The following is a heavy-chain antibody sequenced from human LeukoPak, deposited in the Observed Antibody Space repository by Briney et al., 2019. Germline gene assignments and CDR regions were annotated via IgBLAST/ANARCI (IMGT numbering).Heavy chain of an antibody. CDR1: RSTSSRNF. CDR2: IDQDGGEK. D-gene: IGHD1-26*01. J-gene: IGHJ4*02. Sequence: GGSLRLSCAVSRSTSSRNFMSWVRQTPEKGLEWVANIDQDGGEKNYVDSVKGRFTISRDNAKNSLFLQMNSLRAEDTAIYYCASGAGWESGYWGQGTLVTVSS. CDR3: ASGAGWESGY. V-gene: IGHV3-7*01.